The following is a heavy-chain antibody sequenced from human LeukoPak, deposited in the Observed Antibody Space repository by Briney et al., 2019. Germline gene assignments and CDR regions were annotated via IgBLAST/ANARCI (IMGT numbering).Heavy chain of an antibody. CDR3: ARAITMVRGVTIDLGMDV. CDR1: GGSISSYY. V-gene: IGHV4-4*07. Sequence: SETLSLTCTVSGGSISSYYWSWIRQPAGKGLEWIGRIYTSGSTNYNPSLKSRVTMSVDTSKNQFSLKLSSVTAADTAVYYCARAITMVRGVTIDLGMDVWGQGTTVTVSS. CDR2: IYTSGST. D-gene: IGHD3-10*01. J-gene: IGHJ6*02.